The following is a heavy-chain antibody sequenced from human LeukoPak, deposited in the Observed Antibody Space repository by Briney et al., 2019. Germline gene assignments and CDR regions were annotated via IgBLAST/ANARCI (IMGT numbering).Heavy chain of an antibody. CDR3: ARQQSASGYIE. CDR2: IYPGDSDT. Sequence: KLGESQKISCKGSGYIFTNYWIAWVRQMPGKGLEWMGIIYPGDSDTRYSPSFQGQVTISVDKSISTAYLQWSSLRASDTAMYYCARQQSASGYIEWGQGTLVTVSS. V-gene: IGHV5-51*01. D-gene: IGHD6-25*01. J-gene: IGHJ4*02. CDR1: GYIFTNYW.